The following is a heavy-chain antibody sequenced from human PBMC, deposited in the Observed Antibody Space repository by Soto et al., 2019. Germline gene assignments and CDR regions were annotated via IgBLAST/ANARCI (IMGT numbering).Heavy chain of an antibody. J-gene: IGHJ4*02. CDR2: ITDTGGDA. CDR3: ARGSTDSYPGSRIFDF. V-gene: IGHV3-23*01. Sequence: GGSLRLSCAASGFTFSSYGMHWVRQAPGEGLQWVSTITDTGGDAKYADSVRGRFVISRDNSKKTLYLQMTSLTAEDSAMYYCARGSTDSYPGSRIFDFWGRGTLVTVSS. CDR1: GFTFSSYG. D-gene: IGHD3-10*01.